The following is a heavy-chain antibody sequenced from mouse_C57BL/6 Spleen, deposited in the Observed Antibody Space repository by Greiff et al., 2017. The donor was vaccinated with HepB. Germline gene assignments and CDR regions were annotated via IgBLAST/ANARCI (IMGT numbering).Heavy chain of an antibody. CDR2: IDPSDSYT. V-gene: IGHV1-69*01. J-gene: IGHJ4*01. CDR1: GYTFTSYW. D-gene: IGHD1-1*01. Sequence: QVQLQQPGAELVMPGASVKLSCKASGYTFTSYWMHWVKQRAGQGLEWIGEIDPSDSYTNYNQKCKVKSTLTVDKSSSTAYMQLSNLTSEDSAVYYCARKDYYCGRYYAMDYWGQGTSVTVSS. CDR3: ARKDYYCGRYYAMDY.